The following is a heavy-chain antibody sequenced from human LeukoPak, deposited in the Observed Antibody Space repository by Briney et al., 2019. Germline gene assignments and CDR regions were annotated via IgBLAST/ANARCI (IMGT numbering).Heavy chain of an antibody. CDR3: ARGKASGYSYGYYYYYYMDV. V-gene: IGHV4-59*01. Sequence: SETLSLTCTVSGGSISSYYWSWIRQPPGKGLKWIGYIYYSGSTNYNPSLKSRVTISVDTSKNQFSLKLSSVTAADTAVYYCARGKASGYSYGYYYYYYMDVWGKGTTVTVSS. J-gene: IGHJ6*03. D-gene: IGHD5-18*01. CDR1: GGSISSYY. CDR2: IYYSGST.